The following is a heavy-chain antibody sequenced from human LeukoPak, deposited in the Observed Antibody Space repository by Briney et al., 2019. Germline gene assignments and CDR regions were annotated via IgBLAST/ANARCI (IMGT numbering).Heavy chain of an antibody. CDR3: AKALNGWYLFDY. CDR2: ISVSGAI. Sequence: GGSLRLSCAASGLSLSNSGMSWIRQAPGKGLEWVSIISVSGAIYYADSVKGQFTISKDNSKNTLYVQMNSLRVEDTAIYYCAKALNGWYLFDYWGQGTLVTVSS. J-gene: IGHJ4*02. CDR1: GLSLSNSG. V-gene: IGHV3-23*01. D-gene: IGHD6-19*01.